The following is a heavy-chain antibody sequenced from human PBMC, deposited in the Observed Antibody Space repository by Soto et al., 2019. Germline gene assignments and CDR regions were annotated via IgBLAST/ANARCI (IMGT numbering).Heavy chain of an antibody. D-gene: IGHD3-22*01. CDR2: ISSSSSYI. CDR1: GFTFSSYS. J-gene: IGHJ4*02. V-gene: IGHV3-21*01. Sequence: GGSLRLSCAASGFTFSSYSMNWVRQAPGKGLEWVSSISSSSSYIYYADSVKGRFTISRDNAKNSLYLQMNSLRAEDTAVYYCARYLVGFSGYYYFDDWGQGTLVTVSS. CDR3: ARYLVGFSGYYYFDD.